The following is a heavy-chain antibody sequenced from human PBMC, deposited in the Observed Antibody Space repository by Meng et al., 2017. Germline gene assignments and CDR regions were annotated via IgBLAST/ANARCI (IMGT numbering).Heavy chain of an antibody. V-gene: IGHV1-2*06. D-gene: IGHD6-13*01. Sequence: GQLGQSGAELKKPGASVRVSCKSFGYTFTAYYIHWVRQAPGQGLEWMGHIKPQSGDTLYAQKFQGRVSMTRDTSISTAYVELSGLTSDDTAIYYCVRDEDISAAGYLFGDYWGHGTLVTVFS. CDR3: VRDEDISAAGYLFGDY. CDR2: IKPQSGDT. CDR1: GYTFTAYY. J-gene: IGHJ4*01.